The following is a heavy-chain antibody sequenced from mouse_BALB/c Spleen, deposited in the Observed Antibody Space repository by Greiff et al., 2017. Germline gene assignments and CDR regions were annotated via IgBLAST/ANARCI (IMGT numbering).Heavy chain of an antibody. CDR1: GFTFSDYY. Sequence: EVKLMESGGGLVKPGGSLKLSCAASGFTFSDYYMYWVRQTPEKRLEWVATISDGGSYTYYPDSVKGRFTISRDNAKNNLYLQMSSLKSEDTAMYYCARGGPYGYDYFDYWGQGTTLTVSS. CDR2: ISDGGSYT. V-gene: IGHV5-4*02. J-gene: IGHJ2*01. D-gene: IGHD1-2*01. CDR3: ARGGPYGYDYFDY.